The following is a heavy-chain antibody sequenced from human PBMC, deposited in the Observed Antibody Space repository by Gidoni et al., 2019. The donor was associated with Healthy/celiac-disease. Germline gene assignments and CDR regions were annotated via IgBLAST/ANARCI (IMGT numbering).Heavy chain of an antibody. Sequence: EVQLVESGGGLVQPGGSLRLSCSASGFPFSSYAMHWVRQAPGKGLEYVSAISSNGGSTYYADSVKGRFTISRDNSKNTLYLQMSSLRAEDTAVYYCVKEGRGRSGVFDYWGQGTLVTVSS. CDR3: VKEGRGRSGVFDY. CDR1: GFPFSSYA. V-gene: IGHV3-64D*08. CDR2: ISSNGGST. J-gene: IGHJ4*02. D-gene: IGHD3-10*01.